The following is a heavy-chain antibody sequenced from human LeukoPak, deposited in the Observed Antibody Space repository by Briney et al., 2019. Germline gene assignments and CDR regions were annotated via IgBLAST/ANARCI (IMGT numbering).Heavy chain of an antibody. CDR3: ARHTALYYYYMDV. Sequence: SETLSLTCTVSGGSISSSSYYWGWIRQPPGKGLEWIGSIYYSGSTYYNPSLKSRVTISVDTSKDQFSLKLSFVTAADTAVYYCARHTALYYYYMDVWGKGTTVTVSS. CDR2: IYYSGST. V-gene: IGHV4-39*01. D-gene: IGHD5-18*01. CDR1: GGSISSSSYY. J-gene: IGHJ6*03.